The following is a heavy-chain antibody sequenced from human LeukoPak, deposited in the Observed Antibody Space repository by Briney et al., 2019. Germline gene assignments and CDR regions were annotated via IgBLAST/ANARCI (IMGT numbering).Heavy chain of an antibody. Sequence: GGSLRLSCAASGFTFSSYGIHWVRQAPGKGLEWVAVISYDGSNKYYADSVKGRFTISRDNSKNTLYLQMNSLRAEDTAVYYCAKDDCSSTSCYVNKAFDIWGQGTMVTVSS. CDR1: GFTFSSYG. V-gene: IGHV3-30*18. D-gene: IGHD2-2*01. CDR3: AKDDCSSTSCYVNKAFDI. CDR2: ISYDGSNK. J-gene: IGHJ3*02.